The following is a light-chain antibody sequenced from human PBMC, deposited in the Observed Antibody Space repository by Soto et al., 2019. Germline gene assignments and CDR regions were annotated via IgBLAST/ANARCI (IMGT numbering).Light chain of an antibody. J-gene: IGKJ2*01. Sequence: EIVLTQSPGTLSLSPGERAALSCRASQSLANNYLAWYQQTPGQAPRLLIYGASNRATGIPDRFSGSGSGTDFTLTISRLEPEDFAVYYCHQYGSSPYTFGQGAKLEIK. CDR1: QSLANNY. CDR3: HQYGSSPYT. V-gene: IGKV3-20*01. CDR2: GAS.